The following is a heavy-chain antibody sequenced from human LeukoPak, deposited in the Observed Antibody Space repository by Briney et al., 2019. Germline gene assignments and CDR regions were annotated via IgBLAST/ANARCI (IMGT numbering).Heavy chain of an antibody. CDR1: GGSNSSGGYY. CDR2: IYYSGST. J-gene: IGHJ4*02. Sequence: SETLSLTCTVSGGSNSSGGYYWSWIRQHPGKGLEWIGYIYYSGSTYYNPSLKSRVTISVDTSKNQFSLKLSSVTAADTAVYYCARGRAVAGTLLGRYYFDYWGQGTLVTVSS. D-gene: IGHD6-19*01. V-gene: IGHV4-31*03. CDR3: ARGRAVAGTLLGRYYFDY.